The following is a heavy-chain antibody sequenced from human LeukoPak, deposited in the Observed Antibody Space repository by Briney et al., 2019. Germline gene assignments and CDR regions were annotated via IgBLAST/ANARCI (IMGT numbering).Heavy chain of an antibody. CDR3: ARVRDSSGPPFDY. CDR2: INPNSGGT. Sequence: ASVKVSCKASGYTFTGYYMHWVRQAPGQGLEWMGWINPNSGGTNYAQKFQGRVTMTRDTSISTAYMEPSRLRSDDTAVHYCARVRDSSGPPFDYWGQGTLVTVSS. CDR1: GYTFTGYY. J-gene: IGHJ4*02. V-gene: IGHV1-2*02. D-gene: IGHD3-22*01.